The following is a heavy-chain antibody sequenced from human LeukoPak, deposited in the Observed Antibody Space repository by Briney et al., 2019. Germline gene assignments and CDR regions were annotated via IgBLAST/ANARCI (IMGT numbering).Heavy chain of an antibody. CDR1: GGSISSGSYY. J-gene: IGHJ2*01. CDR3: ARGCRDGYSNYWYFDL. Sequence: SQTLSLTCTVSGGSISSGSYYWSWIRQPAGKGLEYIGLIFPSGITNYNPSLKSRLTISVDTSKNQFSLKLSSVTAADTAVYYCARGCRDGYSNYWYFDLWGRGTLVTVSS. D-gene: IGHD5-24*01. CDR2: IFPSGIT. V-gene: IGHV4-61*02.